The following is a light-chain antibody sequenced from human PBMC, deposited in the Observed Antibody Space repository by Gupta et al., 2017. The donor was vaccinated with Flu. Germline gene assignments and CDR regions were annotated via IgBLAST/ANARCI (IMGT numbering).Light chain of an antibody. CDR3: SSYTRSNTRL. Sequence: SIAISCTGSSSDVGSDKYVFWYQRHPGKVPKLIIYEVSGRPSGVSDRFAGSKAGNTASLTISGLQADDDADYFCSSYTRSNTRLFGGGTKVTVL. CDR2: EVS. V-gene: IGLV2-14*01. CDR1: SSDVGSDKY. J-gene: IGLJ3*02.